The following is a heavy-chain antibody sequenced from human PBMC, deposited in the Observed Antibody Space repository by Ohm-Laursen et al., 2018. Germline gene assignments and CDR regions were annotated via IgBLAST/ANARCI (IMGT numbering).Heavy chain of an antibody. Sequence: GASVKVSCKTSGYTFTGYYMHWVRQAPGQGLEWMGWINPNSGGTNYAQKFQGRVTMTRDTSISTAYMELSRLRSDDTAVYYCARGRVTIFALFDYWGQGTLVTVSS. J-gene: IGHJ4*02. CDR3: ARGRVTIFALFDY. CDR2: INPNSGGT. CDR1: GYTFTGYY. V-gene: IGHV1-2*02. D-gene: IGHD2-21*01.